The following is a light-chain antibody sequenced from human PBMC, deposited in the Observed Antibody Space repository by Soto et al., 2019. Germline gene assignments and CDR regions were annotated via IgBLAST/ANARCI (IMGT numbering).Light chain of an antibody. CDR3: HHYPRSSWT. CDR1: QRVSSHS. V-gene: IGKV3-20*01. CDR2: GAS. Sequence: EIVLTQSPGTLSLSPGERATLSCRASQRVSSHSLAWSQQKPGQAPRTLIYGASSRATGIPDRFSASGSGTDFTLTISRLEPEDFAVYYCHHYPRSSWTFGQGTKVDIK. J-gene: IGKJ1*01.